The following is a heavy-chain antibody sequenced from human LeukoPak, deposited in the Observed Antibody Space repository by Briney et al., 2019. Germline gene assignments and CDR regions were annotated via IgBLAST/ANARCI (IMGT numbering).Heavy chain of an antibody. CDR3: ARDELTPDIVPTLDP. J-gene: IGHJ5*02. D-gene: IGHD2-15*01. CDR2: IIPIFGIA. Sequence: SVKVSCKASGGTFSSYAISWVRQAPGQGLEWMGRIIPIFGIANYAQKFQGRVTITADKSTSTAYMELSSLRSEDTAMYYCARDELTPDIVPTLDPWGQGTLVTVSS. CDR1: GGTFSSYA. V-gene: IGHV1-69*04.